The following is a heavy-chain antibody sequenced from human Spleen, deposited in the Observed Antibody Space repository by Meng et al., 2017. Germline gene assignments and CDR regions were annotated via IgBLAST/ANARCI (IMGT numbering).Heavy chain of an antibody. CDR3: AKDRSASSGWSGAY. J-gene: IGHJ4*02. CDR1: GFTFSSYT. V-gene: IGHV3-23*01. D-gene: IGHD6-19*01. Sequence: GESLKISCAASGFTFSSYTMSWVRQAPGKGLEWVSSISESGAGTYYAESVKGRFTISRDNSKNTLYLQMNSLRAEDTAVYYCAKDRSASSGWSGAYWGQGTLVTVSS. CDR2: ISESGAGT.